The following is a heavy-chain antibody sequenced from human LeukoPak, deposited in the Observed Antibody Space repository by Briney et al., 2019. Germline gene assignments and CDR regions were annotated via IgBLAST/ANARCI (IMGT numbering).Heavy chain of an antibody. J-gene: IGHJ4*02. D-gene: IGHD2-2*01. Sequence: SVKVSCKASGGTFSSYAISWVRQAPGQGLEWMGGITPIFGTANYAQKFQGRVTITTDESTSTAYMELSSLRSEDTAVYYCARGYCSSTSCYYYFDYWGQGTLVTVSS. CDR1: GGTFSSYA. CDR3: ARGYCSSTSCYYYFDY. V-gene: IGHV1-69*05. CDR2: ITPIFGTA.